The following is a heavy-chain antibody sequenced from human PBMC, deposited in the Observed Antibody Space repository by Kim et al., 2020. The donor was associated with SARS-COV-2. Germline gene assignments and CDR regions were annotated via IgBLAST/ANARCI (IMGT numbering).Heavy chain of an antibody. CDR1: GYTFANNG. D-gene: IGHD6-19*01. CDR3: SRFASGWYVPPHNYFYYYMDV. J-gene: IGHJ6*03. V-gene: IGHV1-18*01. Sequence: ASVKVSCKASGYTFANNGITWVRQAPGQGLEWMGLISPSNGATSYAQKFQGRVTLTTNTSTTTASMDLRSLPSDDTAMYYCSRFASGWYVPPHNYFYYYMDVWGQGAAVTVSS. CDR2: ISPSNGAT.